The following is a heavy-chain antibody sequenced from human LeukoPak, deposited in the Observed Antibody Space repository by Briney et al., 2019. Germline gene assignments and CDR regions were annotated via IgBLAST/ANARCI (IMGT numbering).Heavy chain of an antibody. CDR3: ARRLASDAFDI. Sequence: PSETLSLTCTVSGGSISSSSYYWSWLRQPPGKGLEWIGYIYYSGSTNYNPSLKGRVTISVDTSKNQFSLKLSSVTAADTAVYYCARRLASDAFDIWGQGTMVTVSS. V-gene: IGHV4-61*05. CDR2: IYYSGST. J-gene: IGHJ3*02. CDR1: GGSISSSSYY. D-gene: IGHD3-3*02.